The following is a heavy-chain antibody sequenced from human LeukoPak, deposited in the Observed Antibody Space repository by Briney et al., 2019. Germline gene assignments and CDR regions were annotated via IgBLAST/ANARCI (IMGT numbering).Heavy chain of an antibody. D-gene: IGHD6-13*01. Sequence: GGTLRLSCAGSGFTFSNHGMNWVRQAPGKGLEWLSGISPRGGGTYYAGSVKGRFTISRDNSKNTLYLQMNSLRAEDTAVCYCARDPAAGTYYYYYMDVWGKGTTVTVSS. CDR1: GFTFSNHG. CDR2: ISPRGGGT. J-gene: IGHJ6*03. V-gene: IGHV3-23*01. CDR3: ARDPAAGTYYYYYMDV.